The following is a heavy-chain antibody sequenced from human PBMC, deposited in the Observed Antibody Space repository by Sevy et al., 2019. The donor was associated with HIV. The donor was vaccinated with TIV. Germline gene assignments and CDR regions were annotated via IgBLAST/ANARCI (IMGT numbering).Heavy chain of an antibody. CDR1: GYTFTNYA. J-gene: IGHJ4*02. CDR3: VRGTTFYDFWTGGDY. V-gene: IGHV1-18*01. D-gene: IGHD3-3*01. CDR2: ISGLNGDT. Sequence: ASVKVSCKASGYTFTNYAISWVRQAPGQGLEWMGWISGLNGDTKNAEKFQGRFTMTTDTSTKTAYMDLRSLRSDDTAGYYCVRGTTFYDFWTGGDYWGQGTLVTVSS.